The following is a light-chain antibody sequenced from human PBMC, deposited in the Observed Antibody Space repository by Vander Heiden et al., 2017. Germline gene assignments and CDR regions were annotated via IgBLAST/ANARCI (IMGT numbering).Light chain of an antibody. CDR2: KAS. Sequence: DIQMTQSPSTLSASVGDRVTITCRASQSISSWLAWYQPKPGKAPKLLIYKASSLESGVPSRFSGSGSGTEFTLTISSLQPDDFATYYCQQYNSYSQTFGQGTKLEIK. J-gene: IGKJ2*01. CDR1: QSISSW. CDR3: QQYNSYSQT. V-gene: IGKV1-5*03.